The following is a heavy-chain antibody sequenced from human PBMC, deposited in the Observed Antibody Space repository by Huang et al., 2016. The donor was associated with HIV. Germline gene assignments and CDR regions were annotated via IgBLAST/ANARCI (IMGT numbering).Heavy chain of an antibody. J-gene: IGHJ5*02. CDR2: RYHDGKA. V-gene: IGHV3-53*01. CDR1: GFTVNSKY. CDR3: ARGRYGTPNA. D-gene: IGHD5-18*01. Sequence: EVPLVESGGGLVQPGGSLRLSCSASGFTVNSKYMTWVRQAPGKGLEWVSLRYHDGKAHYADSVKGRFTISGDISQNTVFLQMSSLRVEDTAVYYCARGRYGTPNAWGQGTLVTVSS.